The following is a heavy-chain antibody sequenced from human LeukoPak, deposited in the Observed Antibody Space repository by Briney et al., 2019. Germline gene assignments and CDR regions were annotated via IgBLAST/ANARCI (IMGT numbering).Heavy chain of an antibody. D-gene: IGHD6-19*01. J-gene: IGHJ6*02. V-gene: IGHV3-7*03. Sequence: GGALRLSCAASGFRFSSYWMSWVRQAPGKGREGVANIKQDGSEKYYVDSLKGRFTISRDNAKNSLYLQMNSLGAEDTDVYSCARARIAVAGTGHYYYYGMDVWGQGTTVTVSS. CDR3: ARARIAVAGTGHYYYYGMDV. CDR2: IKQDGSEK. CDR1: GFRFSSYW.